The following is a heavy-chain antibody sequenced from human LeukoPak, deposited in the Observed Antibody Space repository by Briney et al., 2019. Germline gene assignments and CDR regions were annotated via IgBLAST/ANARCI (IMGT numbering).Heavy chain of an antibody. CDR1: GGSISSSSYY. V-gene: IGHV4-39*01. Sequence: SETLSLTCTVSGGSISSSSYYWGWIRQPPGKGLEWIGSIYYSGSTYYNPSLKSRVTISVDTSKNQFSLKLSSVTAADTAVYYCARGVLMVYAHTPSFDYWRQGTLVTVSS. CDR2: IYYSGST. CDR3: ARGVLMVYAHTPSFDY. D-gene: IGHD2-8*01. J-gene: IGHJ4*02.